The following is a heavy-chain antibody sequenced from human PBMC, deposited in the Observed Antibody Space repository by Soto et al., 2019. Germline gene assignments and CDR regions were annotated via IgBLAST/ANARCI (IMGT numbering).Heavy chain of an antibody. J-gene: IGHJ5*02. CDR1: GGTFSSYA. CDR3: ARDLHGVRSYNLNYTPGNWFDP. CDR2: NIHIFGTA. V-gene: IGHV1-69*01. D-gene: IGHD1-7*01. Sequence: QVQLVQSGAEVKKPGSSVKVSCKASGGTFSSYAISWVRQAPGQGLEWMGGNIHIFGTANYAQKFQGRVTITADESTSTAYMELSSLRSEDTAVYYCARDLHGVRSYNLNYTPGNWFDPWGQGTLVTVSS.